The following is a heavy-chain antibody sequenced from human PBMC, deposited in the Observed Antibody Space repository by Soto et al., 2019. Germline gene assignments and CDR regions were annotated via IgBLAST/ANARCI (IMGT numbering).Heavy chain of an antibody. CDR1: GQSFSGHS. CDR2: INESGST. D-gene: IGHD1-1*01. J-gene: IGHJ4*02. CDR3: ARGSGIVALPGELEDVKYDS. V-gene: IGHV4-34*01. Sequence: QVQLQQWGAGLVKPSETLSLSCAVYGQSFSGHSWAWIRQPPGKGLEWIGEINESGSTYYNPSLKRGVTISTDTSKNQFSLKLSSVSAADTAAYFCARGSGIVALPGELEDVKYDSWGQGTLVNVSS.